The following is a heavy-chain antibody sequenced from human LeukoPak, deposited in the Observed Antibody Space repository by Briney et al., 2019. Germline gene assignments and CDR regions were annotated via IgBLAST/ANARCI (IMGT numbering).Heavy chain of an antibody. CDR3: ARDKTTVVTPEVAFDI. D-gene: IGHD4-23*01. J-gene: IGHJ3*02. CDR1: GGSISSGDYY. Sequence: SETLSLTCTVSGGSISSGDYYWSWIRQPPGKGLEWIGDIYYSGSTYYNPSLKSRVTISVDTSKNQFSLKLSSVTAADTAVYYCARDKTTVVTPEVAFDIWGQGTMVTVSS. CDR2: IYYSGST. V-gene: IGHV4-30-4*01.